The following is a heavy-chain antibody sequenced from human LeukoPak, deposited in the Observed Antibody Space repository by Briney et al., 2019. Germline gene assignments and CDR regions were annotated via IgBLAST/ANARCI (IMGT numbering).Heavy chain of an antibody. CDR2: IYHTGST. V-gene: IGHV4-61*10. CDR1: GGSVRRGNYY. D-gene: IGHD4-11*01. CDR3: ARDPYDYSNYDPTFYY. J-gene: IGHJ4*02. Sequence: PSQTLSLTCTVSGGSVRRGNYYWTWIRQPAGSGLEWIGYIYHTGSTSYNPSLKGRVTISVDTSKNQFSLKLSSVTAADTAVYYCARDPYDYSNYDPTFYYWGQGTLVTVSS.